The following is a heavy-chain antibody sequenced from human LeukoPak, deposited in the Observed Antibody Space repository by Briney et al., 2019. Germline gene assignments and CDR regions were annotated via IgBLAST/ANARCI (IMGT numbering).Heavy chain of an antibody. CDR2: IDPSDSYT. CDR3: ATEDATEKIDY. D-gene: IGHD4-17*01. CDR1: GYSFTSYW. V-gene: IGHV5-10-1*01. Sequence: GESLQISCKGSGYSFTSYWISWVRQLPGKGLEWMGRIDPSDSYTNYSPSFQGHVTISADKSISTAYLQWSSLKASDTAMYYCATEDATEKIDYWGQGTLVTVSS. J-gene: IGHJ4*02.